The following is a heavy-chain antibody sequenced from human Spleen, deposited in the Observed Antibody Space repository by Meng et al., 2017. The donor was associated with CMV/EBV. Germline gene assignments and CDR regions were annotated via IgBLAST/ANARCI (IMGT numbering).Heavy chain of an antibody. CDR1: GFSFRTYA. J-gene: IGHJ3*01. CDR3: TRFDD. CDR2: MSYDGTKI. Sequence: GGSLKISCVASGFSFRTYAMYWVRQAPGKGLEWVALMSYDGTKIFYADSVKGRFTISRDNPKNTLYLQMNSLRPDDTAVYFCTRFDDWGQGTMVTVSS. V-gene: IGHV3-30-3*01.